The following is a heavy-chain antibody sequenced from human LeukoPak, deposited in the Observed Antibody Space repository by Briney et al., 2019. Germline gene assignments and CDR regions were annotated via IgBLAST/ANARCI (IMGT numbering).Heavy chain of an antibody. CDR3: ARDGPFDI. Sequence: SETLSLTCAVYGGSFSGYYWSWIRQPPGKGLEWIGEINHSGGTNYNPSLKSRVTISVDTSKNQFSLKLSSVTAADTAVYYCARDGPFDIWGQGTMVTVSS. CDR2: INHSGGT. CDR1: GGSFSGYY. D-gene: IGHD4-17*01. V-gene: IGHV4-34*01. J-gene: IGHJ3*02.